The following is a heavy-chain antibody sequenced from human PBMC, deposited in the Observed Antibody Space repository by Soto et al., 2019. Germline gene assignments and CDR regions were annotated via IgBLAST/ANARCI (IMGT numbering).Heavy chain of an antibody. D-gene: IGHD5-12*01. CDR3: ARLSRYSGYEQNYYYYGMDV. CDR1: GGSISSSSYY. Sequence: SETLSLTCTVSGGSISSSSYYWGWIRQPPGKGLEWIGSIYYSGSTYYNPSLKSRVTISVDTSKNQFSLKLSSVTAADTAVYYCARLSRYSGYEQNYYYYGMDVWGQGTTVTVSS. J-gene: IGHJ6*02. CDR2: IYYSGST. V-gene: IGHV4-39*01.